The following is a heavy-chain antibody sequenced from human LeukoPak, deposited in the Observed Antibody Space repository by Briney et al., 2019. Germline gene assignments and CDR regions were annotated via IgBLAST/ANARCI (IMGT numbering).Heavy chain of an antibody. V-gene: IGHV1-2*02. CDR3: AREAVAGNYYYYYMDV. J-gene: IGHJ6*03. CDR1: GYTFTGYY. Sequence: GASVKVSCKASGYTFTGYYMHWVRQAPGQGLEWMGWINPNSGGTNYAQKFQGRVTMTRDTSISTAYMELSRLRSDDTAVYYCAREAVAGNYYYYYMDVWGKGTTVTVSS. D-gene: IGHD6-19*01. CDR2: INPNSGGT.